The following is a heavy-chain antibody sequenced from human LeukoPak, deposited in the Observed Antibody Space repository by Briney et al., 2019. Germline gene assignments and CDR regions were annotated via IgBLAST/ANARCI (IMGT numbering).Heavy chain of an antibody. CDR2: ISYDGSNK. CDR3: AKDGDYGSGSYYYGMDV. V-gene: IGHV3-30*18. Sequence: GGSLRLSCAASGFTFSSYGMHWVRQAPGKGLEWVAVISYDGSNKYYADSVKGRFTISRDNSKSTLYLQMNSLRAEDTAVYYCAKDGDYGSGSYYYGMDVWGKGTTVTVSS. CDR1: GFTFSSYG. J-gene: IGHJ6*04. D-gene: IGHD3-10*01.